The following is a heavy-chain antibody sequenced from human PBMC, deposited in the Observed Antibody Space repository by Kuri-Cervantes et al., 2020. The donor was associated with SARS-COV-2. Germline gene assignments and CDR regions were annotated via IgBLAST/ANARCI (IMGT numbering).Heavy chain of an antibody. Sequence: GGSLRLSCAASGFTFSDYYMSWIRQAPGKGLEWVSYISSSSSYTNYADSVKGRFTISRDNAKNSLYLQMNSLRAEDTAVYHCARGRYSYGLLYFDYWGQGTLVTVSS. J-gene: IGHJ4*02. CDR1: GFTFSDYY. CDR3: ARGRYSYGLLYFDY. D-gene: IGHD5-18*01. CDR2: ISSSSSYT. V-gene: IGHV3-11*06.